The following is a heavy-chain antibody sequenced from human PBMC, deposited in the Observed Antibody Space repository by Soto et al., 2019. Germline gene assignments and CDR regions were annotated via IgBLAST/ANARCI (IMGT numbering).Heavy chain of an antibody. V-gene: IGHV6-1*01. CDR3: ARIIAVSSWDYYYGMDV. CDR1: GDSVSSNSAA. CDR2: TYYRSKWYY. J-gene: IGHJ6*02. D-gene: IGHD6-19*01. Sequence: SQTLSLTCAISGDSVSSNSAAWNWIRQSPSRGLEWLGRTYYRSKWYYDYVVSVKSRITINPDTSKNQFSLQLNSVTPEDTAVYYCARIIAVSSWDYYYGMDVWGQGTTVTVSS.